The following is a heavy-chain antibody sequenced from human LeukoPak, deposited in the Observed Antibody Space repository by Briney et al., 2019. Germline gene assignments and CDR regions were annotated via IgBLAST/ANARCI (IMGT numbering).Heavy chain of an antibody. CDR3: ASGYCTNDVCYTGGFDY. CDR2: IYSGGST. Sequence: PGGSLRLSCAASGFTVSSNYMSWVRQAPGKGLEWVSVIYSGGSTYYADSVKGRFTISRDNSKNTVYLQMNSLRAEDSAVYYCASGYCTNDVCYTGGFDYWGQGTLVTVSS. V-gene: IGHV3-53*05. CDR1: GFTVSSNY. D-gene: IGHD2-8*01. J-gene: IGHJ4*02.